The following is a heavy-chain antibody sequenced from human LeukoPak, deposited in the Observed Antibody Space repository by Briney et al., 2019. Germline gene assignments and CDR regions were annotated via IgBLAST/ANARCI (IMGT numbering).Heavy chain of an antibody. CDR2: ITSSSSYI. D-gene: IGHD1-26*01. V-gene: IGHV3-21*04. CDR3: TIGGSHRDYYYYYYMDV. J-gene: IGHJ6*03. Sequence: GGSLRLSCAASGFTFSGYTMNWVRQAPGKGLEWVSSITSSSSYIYYGDSVKDRFTISRDNAKNSLYLQMNGLRAEDTAVYYCTIGGSHRDYYYYYYMDVWGKGTTVTVSS. CDR1: GFTFSGYT.